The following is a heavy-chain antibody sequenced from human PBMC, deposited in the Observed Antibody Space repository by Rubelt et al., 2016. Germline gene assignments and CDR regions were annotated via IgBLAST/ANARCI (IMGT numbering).Heavy chain of an antibody. CDR2: IYYSGTT. Sequence: QLQLQESGPGLVKASETLSLTCAVSGGSINSTSYNWGWIRQPPGKGLECIGTIYYSGTTYYNPYFKSRVTIQVDTSKNQFSLKLNSVTVAETAIYYCARRLYYYDSSGHLGWFDPWGPGTLVTVSS. CDR1: GGSINSTSYN. J-gene: IGHJ5*02. D-gene: IGHD3-22*01. V-gene: IGHV4-39*07. CDR3: ARRLYYYDSSGHLGWFDP.